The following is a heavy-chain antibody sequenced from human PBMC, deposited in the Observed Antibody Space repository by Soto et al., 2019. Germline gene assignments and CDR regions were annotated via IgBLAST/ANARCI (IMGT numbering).Heavy chain of an antibody. CDR1: GGTFSSYA. V-gene: IGHV1-69*01. CDR3: ARSESTSYVYYYGMDV. CDR2: IIPIFGTA. Sequence: QVPLVQSGAEVKKPGSSVKVSCKASGGTFSSYAISWVRQAPGQGLEWMGGIIPIFGTANYAQKFQGRVTITADETTSRAYMELSSLRSEDTAGYYCARSESTSYVYYYGMDVWGQGTTVTASS. D-gene: IGHD2-2*01. J-gene: IGHJ6*02.